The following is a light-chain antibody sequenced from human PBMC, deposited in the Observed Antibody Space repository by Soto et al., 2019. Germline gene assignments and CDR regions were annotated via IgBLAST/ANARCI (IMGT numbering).Light chain of an antibody. CDR1: QSVSSN. J-gene: IGKJ1*01. CDR3: QQYGDSPWT. V-gene: IGKV3-20*01. CDR2: GAS. Sequence: EIVMTQSPVTLSVSPGERATLSCRASQSVSSNLAWYQQKPGQAPRLLIYGASSRATGIPDRFSGSGSGTDFTLTISRLEPEDFAVYYCQQYGDSPWTFGQGTKVDIK.